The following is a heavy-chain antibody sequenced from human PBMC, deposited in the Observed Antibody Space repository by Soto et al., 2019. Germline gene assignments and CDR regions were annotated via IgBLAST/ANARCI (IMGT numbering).Heavy chain of an antibody. CDR3: ARSRDDGGFDY. CDR1: GGSISSGDYY. CDR2: IYDSGST. Sequence: QVQLQESGPGLVKPSQTLSLTCTVSGGSISSGDYYWSWIRQPPGKGLEWIGYIYDSGSTYYNPSRKSRVTISVDTSKNQYPLKLSSVTAADTAVYYCARSRDDGGFDYWGQGTLVTVSS. V-gene: IGHV4-30-4*01. J-gene: IGHJ4*02. D-gene: IGHD2-2*01.